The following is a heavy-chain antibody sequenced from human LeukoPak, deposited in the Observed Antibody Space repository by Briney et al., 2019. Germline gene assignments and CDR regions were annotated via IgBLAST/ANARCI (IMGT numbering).Heavy chain of an antibody. CDR3: AKDRRMMSSQYGMDV. Sequence: PGGSLRLSCTASGFTFWSYGIPWVRQAPGKGLEWVAVISYDGNHEVYADSVKGRFTVSRDNSLNTVYLQMNSLRTEDTAVFYWAKDRRMMSSQYGMDVWGQGNTVTVSS. CDR2: ISYDGNHE. CDR1: GFTFWSYG. J-gene: IGHJ6*02. V-gene: IGHV3-30*18. D-gene: IGHD6-6*01.